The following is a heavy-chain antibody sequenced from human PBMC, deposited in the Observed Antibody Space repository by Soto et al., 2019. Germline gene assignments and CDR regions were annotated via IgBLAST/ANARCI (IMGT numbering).Heavy chain of an antibody. CDR1: GFTFSNYY. D-gene: IGHD4-17*01. Sequence: GGSLRLSCAASGFTFSNYYMSWIRQAPGKGLEWVSDISSSFLTIHYAESVKGRFTISRDNAKNSLFLQMNSLSAEDTAVYYCAKELDYGGNPGAFDYWGQGTLVTVSS. J-gene: IGHJ4*02. V-gene: IGHV3-11*01. CDR3: AKELDYGGNPGAFDY. CDR2: ISSSFLTI.